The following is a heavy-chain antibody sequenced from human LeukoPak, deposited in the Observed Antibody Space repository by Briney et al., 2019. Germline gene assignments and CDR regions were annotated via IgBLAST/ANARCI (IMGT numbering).Heavy chain of an antibody. V-gene: IGHV4-39*01. D-gene: IGHD6-19*01. Sequence: SETLSLTCTVSGGSISSTNSYWGWIRQSPGKGLEWIGSIFYSGSTYYTPSLKSRVTISVDTSKNQFSLKLSSVTAADTAVYYCTGQNSVAGTSFDYWGQGTLVTVSS. CDR1: GGSISSTNSY. CDR3: TGQNSVAGTSFDY. J-gene: IGHJ4*02. CDR2: IFYSGST.